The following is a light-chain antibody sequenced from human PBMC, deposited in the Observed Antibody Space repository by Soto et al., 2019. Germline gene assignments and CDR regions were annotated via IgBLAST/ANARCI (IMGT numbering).Light chain of an antibody. Sequence: DIQMTQAPSTLSASVGDRVTITCRASQSISSWLAWYQQKPGKAPKLLISKASSLESGVPSRFSGSGSGTEFTLTISGLQHDDFETYYCQQSDAFARTLGGGTKVDIK. CDR3: QQSDAFART. V-gene: IGKV1-5*03. CDR2: KAS. CDR1: QSISSW. J-gene: IGKJ4*01.